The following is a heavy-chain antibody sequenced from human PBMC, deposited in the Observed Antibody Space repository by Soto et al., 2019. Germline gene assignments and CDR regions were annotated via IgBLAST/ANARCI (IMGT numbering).Heavy chain of an antibody. J-gene: IGHJ6*02. Sequence: GGSLRLSCAASGFTFSTYGMHWVRQAPGKGLEWVAIISYDGGNTYYADSVRGRFTISRDNTKNTLFLQMSSLRGEDSGVYYCARGTTLAIFDYGMDVWGQGTTVTVSS. CDR2: ISYDGGNT. V-gene: IGHV3-30*03. D-gene: IGHD3-3*01. CDR3: ARGTTLAIFDYGMDV. CDR1: GFTFSTYG.